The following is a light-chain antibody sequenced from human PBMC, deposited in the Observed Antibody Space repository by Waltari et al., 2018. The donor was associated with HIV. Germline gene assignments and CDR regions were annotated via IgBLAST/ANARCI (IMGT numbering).Light chain of an antibody. CDR1: SFNIGSNF. CDR3: AAWDDSLSGFYV. J-gene: IGLJ1*01. CDR2: RNN. V-gene: IGLV1-47*01. Sequence: QSVLTQPPSASGTPGQRVTIRCSGSSFNIGSNFVYWYQQLPGAAPKLLIYRNNQRPSGVPDRFAGSKSGTSASLAIGGLRSEDEADYYCAAWDDSLSGFYVVGTGTKVTVL.